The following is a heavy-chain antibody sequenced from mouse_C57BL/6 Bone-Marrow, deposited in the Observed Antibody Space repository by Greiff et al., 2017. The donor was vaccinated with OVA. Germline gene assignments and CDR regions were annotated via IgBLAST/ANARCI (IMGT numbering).Heavy chain of an antibody. CDR1: GYSITSGYY. CDR3: ASPYGYDGFAY. V-gene: IGHV3-6*01. Sequence: ESGPGLVKPSQSLSLTCSVTGYSITSGYYWNWIRQFPGSKLEWMGYISYDGSNNYNPSLKNRISITRDTSKNQFFLKLNSVTTEDTATYYCASPYGYDGFAYWGQGTLVTVSA. D-gene: IGHD2-2*01. CDR2: ISYDGSN. J-gene: IGHJ3*01.